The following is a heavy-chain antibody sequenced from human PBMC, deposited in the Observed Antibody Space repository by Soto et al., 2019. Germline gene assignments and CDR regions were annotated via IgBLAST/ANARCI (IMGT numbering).Heavy chain of an antibody. Sequence: GGSLRHSCAASGLTVSSNYMSWVRQATGKGLEWISIIYSAGNTYYADSVKGRFTISRDNSKNTLYLQMNSLGAEDTAVYYCARDFVVGGPTINYYYGMDVWGQGTTLTVSS. V-gene: IGHV3-66*01. CDR3: ARDFVVGGPTINYYYGMDV. D-gene: IGHD1-26*01. J-gene: IGHJ6*02. CDR1: GLTVSSNY. CDR2: IYSAGNT.